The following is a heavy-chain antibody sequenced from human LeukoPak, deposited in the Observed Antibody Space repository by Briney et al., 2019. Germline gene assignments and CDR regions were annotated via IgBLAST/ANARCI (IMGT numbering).Heavy chain of an antibody. CDR1: GGSISSYY. J-gene: IGHJ4*02. D-gene: IGHD3-22*01. Sequence: SETLSLTCTVSGGSISSYYWSWIRQPPGKGLEWIGEINHSGSTNYNPSLKSRVTISVDTSKNQFSLKLSSVTAADTAVYYCARGRLDYYDSSGYYIDYWGQGTLVTVSS. V-gene: IGHV4-34*01. CDR3: ARGRLDYYDSSGYYIDY. CDR2: INHSGST.